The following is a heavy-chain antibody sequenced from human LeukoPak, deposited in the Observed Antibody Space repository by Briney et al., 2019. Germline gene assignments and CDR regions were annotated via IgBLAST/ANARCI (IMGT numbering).Heavy chain of an antibody. CDR2: ISTYNTNS. CDR3: ARTTVTTYYFDY. V-gene: IGHV1-18*01. Sequence: ASVMVSCKASGYTFTTYGISWVRQAPGQGLEWMGWISTYNTNSNYAQKLQGRVTMTTDTSASTAYMELRSLRSDDTAVYYCARTTVTTYYFDYWGQGTLVTVSS. J-gene: IGHJ4*02. CDR1: GYTFTTYG. D-gene: IGHD4-17*01.